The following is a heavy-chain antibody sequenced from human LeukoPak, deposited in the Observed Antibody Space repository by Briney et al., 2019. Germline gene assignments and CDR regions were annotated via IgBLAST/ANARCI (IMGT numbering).Heavy chain of an antibody. CDR1: GFTFSSYW. Sequence: GGSLRLSCAASGFTFSSYWMTWVRQAPGRGLEWVASIKQDGTEKYHGDSVKGRFTISRDNAKNSLYLQMNSLRAEDTAVYYCARDRTFASWGQGTLVTVSS. CDR2: IKQDGTEK. CDR3: ARDRTFAS. D-gene: IGHD3-16*01. J-gene: IGHJ4*02. V-gene: IGHV3-7*01.